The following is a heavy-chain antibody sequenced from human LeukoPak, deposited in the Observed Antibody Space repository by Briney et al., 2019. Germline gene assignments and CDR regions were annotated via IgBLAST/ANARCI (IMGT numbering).Heavy chain of an antibody. V-gene: IGHV3-23*01. D-gene: IGHD1-26*01. CDR3: AKGGSDYDDHGYSFDY. CDR2: ISSSGGNT. CDR1: GFTFSSYA. Sequence: GGSLRLSCAASGFTFSSYAMSWVRQAPGKGLEWVSAISSSGGNTYYADSVKGRFTISRDNSKNTLYLQMDSLRAEDTAVYYCAKGGSDYDDHGYSFDYWGQGALVTVSS. J-gene: IGHJ4*02.